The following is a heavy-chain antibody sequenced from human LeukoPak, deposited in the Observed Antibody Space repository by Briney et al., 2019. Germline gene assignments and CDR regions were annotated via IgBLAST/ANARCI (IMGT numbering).Heavy chain of an antibody. Sequence: PGGSLRLSCTTSGFTFSNYAISWVRQAPGKGLDWVSAITTGGITYYGDSVKGRFTISRDNSKNTLYLQMNSLRAEDTAVYYCARDLSGSYQFDYWGQGTLVTVSS. CDR2: ITTGGIT. V-gene: IGHV3-23*01. CDR1: GFTFSNYA. J-gene: IGHJ4*02. D-gene: IGHD1-26*01. CDR3: ARDLSGSYQFDY.